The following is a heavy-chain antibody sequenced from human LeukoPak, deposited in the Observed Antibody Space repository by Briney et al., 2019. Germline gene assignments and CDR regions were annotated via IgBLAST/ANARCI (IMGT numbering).Heavy chain of an antibody. Sequence: GESPQISCKGSGYSFTSYWINWVRQAPGKGLEWVSGISGSGSNTYYADSVRGRFTISRDNSKNTLYLQMNSLRAEDTAAYYCAKGTYDSRGHFDYWGQGTLVSVSS. D-gene: IGHD3-22*01. J-gene: IGHJ4*02. V-gene: IGHV3-23*01. CDR3: AKGTYDSRGHFDY. CDR2: ISGSGSNT. CDR1: GYSFTSYW.